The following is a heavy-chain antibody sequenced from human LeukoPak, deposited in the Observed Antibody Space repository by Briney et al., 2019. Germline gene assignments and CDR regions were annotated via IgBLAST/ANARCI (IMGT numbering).Heavy chain of an antibody. Sequence: HPGGSLRLSCVVYGFTFRNYAMSWVRQAPGKGLKWVSVISARDGATQYTDSVKGRFTISRDNSKNTLYLQMNSLRAEDTAVYYCSREYFDWSRNYYYGMDVWGQGTTVTVSS. CDR2: ISARDGAT. J-gene: IGHJ6*02. D-gene: IGHD3-9*01. CDR3: SREYFDWSRNYYYGMDV. CDR1: GFTFRNYA. V-gene: IGHV3-23*01.